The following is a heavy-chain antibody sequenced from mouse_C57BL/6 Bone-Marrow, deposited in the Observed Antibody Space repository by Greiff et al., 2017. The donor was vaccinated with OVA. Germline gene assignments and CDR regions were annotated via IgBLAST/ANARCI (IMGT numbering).Heavy chain of an antibody. CDR3: ARHGITTRAMDY. V-gene: IGHV2-6-1*01. CDR2: IWSDGST. J-gene: IGHJ4*01. CDR1: GFSLTSYG. D-gene: IGHD2-4*01. Sequence: VKLMESGPGLVAPSQSLSITCTVSGFSLTSYGVHWVRQPPGKGLEWLVVIWSDGSTTYNSALKSRLSISKDNSKSQVFLKMNSLQTDDTAMYYCARHGITTRAMDYWGQGTSVTVSS.